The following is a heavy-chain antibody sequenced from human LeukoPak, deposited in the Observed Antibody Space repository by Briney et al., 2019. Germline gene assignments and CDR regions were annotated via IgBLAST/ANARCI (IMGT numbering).Heavy chain of an antibody. D-gene: IGHD1-26*01. Sequence: GGSLRLSCAASGFSVSRNYMNWVRQAPGKGLEWVSVIYNGGNTYYADSVKGRFSISRDNSKDTLYLQMNSLSAEETALYYCARDGGRIVGVTEGWYLDLWGRGTLVTVSS. CDR3: ARDGGRIVGVTEGWYLDL. CDR2: IYNGGNT. V-gene: IGHV3-66*01. CDR1: GFSVSRNY. J-gene: IGHJ2*01.